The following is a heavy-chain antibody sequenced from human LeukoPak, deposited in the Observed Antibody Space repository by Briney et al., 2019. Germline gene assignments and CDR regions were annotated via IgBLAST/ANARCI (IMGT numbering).Heavy chain of an antibody. J-gene: IGHJ5*02. D-gene: IGHD2-21*02. Sequence: SETLSLSCTVSGGSINSTTYYWGWIRQPPGKGLEYIGSIYYSGSTYYNPSLKSRITISVDTSKNQFSLKLSSVTAADTAVYYCARGTYCGGDCYGTPGFDPWGQGTLVTVSS. CDR2: IYYSGST. V-gene: IGHV4-39*07. CDR3: ARGTYCGGDCYGTPGFDP. CDR1: GGSINSTTYY.